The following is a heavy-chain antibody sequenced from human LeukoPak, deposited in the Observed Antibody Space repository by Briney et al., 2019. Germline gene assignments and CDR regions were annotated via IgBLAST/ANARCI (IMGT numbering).Heavy chain of an antibody. CDR3: ARKGQQGPFDY. J-gene: IGHJ4*02. V-gene: IGHV3-30*03. CDR1: GFTFSSYG. CDR2: VLIEGVKK. Sequence: GESLRLSCAASGFTFSSYGMHWVRQAPGKGLEWVGVVLIEGVKKYYADSVKGRFTISRDSENTLYLRMNSLRAEDTAVYYCARKGQQGPFDYWGQGTLVTVSS.